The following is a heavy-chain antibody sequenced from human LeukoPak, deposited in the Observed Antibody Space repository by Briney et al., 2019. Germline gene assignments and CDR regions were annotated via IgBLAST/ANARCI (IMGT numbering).Heavy chain of an antibody. Sequence: GGSLRLSCAASGLTLSRYAVNWARQAPGRGLEWVSYISPSGDSTVYAESVKGRFTISRDNSKNMLYLQMDSLRAEDTAIYDCVKKVYYYMDVWGKRTTVTVSS. CDR3: VKKVYYYMDV. CDR1: GLTLSRYA. V-gene: IGHV3-23*01. CDR2: ISPSGDST. J-gene: IGHJ6*03.